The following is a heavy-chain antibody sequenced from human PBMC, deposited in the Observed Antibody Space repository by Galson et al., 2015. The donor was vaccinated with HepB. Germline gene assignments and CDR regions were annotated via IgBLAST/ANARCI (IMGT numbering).Heavy chain of an antibody. CDR1: GYTFTSYG. J-gene: IGHJ5*02. Sequence: QSGAEVKKPGASVKVSCTASGYTFTSYGISWVRQAPGQGLEWMGWVSGYNGNTNYAQKFLGRVTMTTDTSTNTAFMELRSLRSDDTAVYYCARVPPPYPVWFDPWGQGTLVIVSS. CDR2: VSGYNGNT. V-gene: IGHV1-18*04. CDR3: ARVPPPYPVWFDP.